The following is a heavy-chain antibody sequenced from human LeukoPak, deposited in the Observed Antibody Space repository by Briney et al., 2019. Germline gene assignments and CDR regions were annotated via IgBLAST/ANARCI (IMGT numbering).Heavy chain of an antibody. J-gene: IGHJ3*02. D-gene: IGHD6-19*01. CDR2: IIPIFGTA. CDR1: GGTFSSYA. Sequence: SVKVSCKXSGGTFSSYAISWVRQAPGQGLEWMGGIIPIFGTANYAQKFQGRVTITTDESTSTAYMELSRLRSDDTAVYYCATRIAVAGADAFDIWGQGTMVTVSS. CDR3: ATRIAVAGADAFDI. V-gene: IGHV1-69*05.